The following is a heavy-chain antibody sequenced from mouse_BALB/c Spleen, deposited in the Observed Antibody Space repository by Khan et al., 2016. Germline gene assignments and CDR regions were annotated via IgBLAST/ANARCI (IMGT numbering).Heavy chain of an antibody. V-gene: IGHV6-3*02. D-gene: IGHD1-2*01. CDR3: TVGSGLAATDS. CDR2: IRLKSENYAT. J-gene: IGHJ4*01. Sequence: EVKLEESGGGLVQPGGSMKLSCVASGFTFSSYWMSWVRQSPEKGLEWVAQIRLKSENYATHYAESVRGKFTMSRDDSKSRLYLQMSNLNVQDTGVYYCTVGSGLAATDSGGRRTLVTVSS. CDR1: GFTFSSYW.